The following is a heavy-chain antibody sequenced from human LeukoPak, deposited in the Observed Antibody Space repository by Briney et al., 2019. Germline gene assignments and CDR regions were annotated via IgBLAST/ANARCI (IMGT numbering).Heavy chain of an antibody. CDR1: GGSISSSNW. D-gene: IGHD4-17*01. CDR3: ATRNGDYWYFDL. CDR2: IYHSGST. Sequence: SETLSLTCAVSGGSISSSNWWSWVRQPPGKGLEWIGEIYHSGSTSYNPSLKSRVTISVDTSKNHFSLRLSSVTEADTAVYYCATRNGDYWYFDLWGRGTLVTVSS. J-gene: IGHJ2*01. V-gene: IGHV4-4*02.